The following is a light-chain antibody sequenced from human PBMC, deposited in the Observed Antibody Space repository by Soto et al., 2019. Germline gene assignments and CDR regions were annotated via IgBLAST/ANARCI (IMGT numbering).Light chain of an antibody. J-gene: IGLJ2*01. CDR3: CSYAGSYTVV. CDR2: DVT. CDR1: SSDVGGYNL. V-gene: IGLV2-11*01. Sequence: QSALTQPRLVSGSPGQSVTISCTGTSSDVGGYNLVSWYQQYPDKAPKLMIYDVTKRPSGVPDRFSGSKSGNTASLTISGLQAEDEADYYCCSYAGSYTVVFGGGTKLTVL.